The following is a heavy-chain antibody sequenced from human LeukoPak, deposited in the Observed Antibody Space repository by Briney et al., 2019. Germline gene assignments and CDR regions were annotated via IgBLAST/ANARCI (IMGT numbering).Heavy chain of an antibody. J-gene: IGHJ4*02. CDR1: GGSFRGYY. V-gene: IGHV4-34*01. CDR2: INHSGST. D-gene: IGHD1-14*01. CDR3: ARRHNVGFDY. Sequence: PSETLSLTCAVSGGSFRGYYWSWIRQPPGKGLEWIGEINHSGSTNYNPSLKSRVTISVDTSKNQFSLKLSSVTAADTAVYYCARRHNVGFDYWGQGTLVTVSS.